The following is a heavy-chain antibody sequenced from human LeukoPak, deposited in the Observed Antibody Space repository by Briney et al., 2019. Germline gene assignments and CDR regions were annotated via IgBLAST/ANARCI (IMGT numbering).Heavy chain of an antibody. D-gene: IGHD6-13*01. J-gene: IGHJ3*02. Sequence: SETLSLTCAVYGGSFSGYYWRWIRQPPGKGLEWIGEINHSGSTNYNPSLKSRVTISVDTSKNQFSLKLSSVTAADTAVYYCAYSSSWYYAFDIWGQGTMVTVSS. V-gene: IGHV4-34*01. CDR1: GGSFSGYY. CDR2: INHSGST. CDR3: AYSSSWYYAFDI.